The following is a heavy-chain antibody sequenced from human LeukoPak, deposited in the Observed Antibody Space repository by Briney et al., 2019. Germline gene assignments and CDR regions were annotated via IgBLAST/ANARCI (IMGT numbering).Heavy chain of an antibody. CDR3: ARVKSSSWWFDY. Sequence: ASVKVSCKASGYTFTGYYMHWVRQAPGQGLEWVGWINPNSGGTSYAQKFQGRVTMTRDTSISTAYMELSRLRSDDTAVYYCARVKSSSWWFDYWGQGTLVTVSS. V-gene: IGHV1-2*02. D-gene: IGHD6-13*01. CDR1: GYTFTGYY. CDR2: INPNSGGT. J-gene: IGHJ4*02.